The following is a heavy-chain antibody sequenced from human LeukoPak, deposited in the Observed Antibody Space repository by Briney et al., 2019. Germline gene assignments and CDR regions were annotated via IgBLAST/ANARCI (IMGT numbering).Heavy chain of an antibody. V-gene: IGHV1-8*01. Sequence: ASVKVSCKASGDTFTSYDINWVRQATGQGLEWMGWMNPNSGNTGYAQKFQGRVTMTRNTSISTAYMELSSLRSEDTAVYYCARGSRFWSGYYRYYGMDVWGQGTTVTVSS. J-gene: IGHJ6*02. CDR2: MNPNSGNT. CDR3: ARGSRFWSGYYRYYGMDV. D-gene: IGHD3-3*01. CDR1: GDTFTSYD.